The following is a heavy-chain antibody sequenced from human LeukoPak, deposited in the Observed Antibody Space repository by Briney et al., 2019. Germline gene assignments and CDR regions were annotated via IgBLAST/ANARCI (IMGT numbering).Heavy chain of an antibody. J-gene: IGHJ5*02. CDR1: GYTFTSYG. Sequence: GASVKVSCKASGYTFTSYGISWVRQAPGQGLEWMGWISAYNGNTNYAQKLQGRVTMTTDTSTSTAYMELRSLRSDDTAVYYCARSYVRTTVIFNWFDPWGQGTLVTVSS. V-gene: IGHV1-18*01. CDR2: ISAYNGNT. D-gene: IGHD4-17*01. CDR3: ARSYVRTTVIFNWFDP.